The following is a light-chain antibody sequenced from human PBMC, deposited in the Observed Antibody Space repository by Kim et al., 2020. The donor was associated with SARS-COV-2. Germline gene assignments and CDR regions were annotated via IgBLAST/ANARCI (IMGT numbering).Light chain of an antibody. V-gene: IGKV1-8*01. CDR3: KLEYSYAPWT. J-gene: IGKJ1*01. CDR2: AAS. Sequence: AIRMTQSPSSLSASTGDRVTITCRASQGISSYLAWYQQKPGKAPKLLIYAASTLQSGVPSRFSGSGSGTDFTLNISCLQPEDFATYYCKLEYSYAPWTFGQGTKVDIK. CDR1: QGISSY.